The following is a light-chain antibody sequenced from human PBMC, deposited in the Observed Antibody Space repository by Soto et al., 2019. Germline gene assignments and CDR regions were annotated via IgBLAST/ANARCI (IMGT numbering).Light chain of an antibody. J-gene: IGKJ5*01. CDR1: QSVRDF. CDR3: QQRSSWPIT. Sequence: EVVLTQSPATLSLSPGERATLSCRASQSVRDFLAWYQHKPGQAPRLLMFDATTRATGVPARFSGSGSGTDFTLTIRSLETEDFTVYYCQQRSSWPITFGQGTRLEIK. V-gene: IGKV3-11*01. CDR2: DAT.